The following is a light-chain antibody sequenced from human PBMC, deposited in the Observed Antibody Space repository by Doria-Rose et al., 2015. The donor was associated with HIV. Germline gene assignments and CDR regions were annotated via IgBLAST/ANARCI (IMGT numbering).Light chain of an antibody. CDR2: AAS. CDR3: QQLSSFPYT. J-gene: IGKJ2*01. Sequence: TQSPSFLSTSVGDNITITCRASQCISTSLAWYQQRPGKAPKLLIYAASTLQSGVPSRFSGSGSGTEFTLAISSLQPEDFATYYCQQLSSFPYTFGQGTKLEI. V-gene: IGKV1-9*01. CDR1: QCISTS.